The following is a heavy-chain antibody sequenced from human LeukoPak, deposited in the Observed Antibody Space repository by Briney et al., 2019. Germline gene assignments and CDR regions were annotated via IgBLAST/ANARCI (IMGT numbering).Heavy chain of an antibody. J-gene: IGHJ4*02. V-gene: IGHV1-69*06. CDR2: IIPIFGTA. Sequence: ASVKVSCKASGGTFSSYAISWVRQAPGQGLEWMGGIIPIFGTANYAQKFQGRVTITADKSTSTAYMELSSLRSGDTAVYYCARTRPNCGGDCYFDYWGQGTLVTVSS. CDR1: GGTFSSYA. D-gene: IGHD2-21*02. CDR3: ARTRPNCGGDCYFDY.